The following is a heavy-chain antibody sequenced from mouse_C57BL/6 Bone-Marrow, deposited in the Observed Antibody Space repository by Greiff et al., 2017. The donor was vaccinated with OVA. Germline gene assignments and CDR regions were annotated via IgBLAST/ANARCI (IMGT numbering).Heavy chain of an antibody. J-gene: IGHJ1*03. Sequence: QVQLQQPGAELVKPGASVKLSCKASGYTFTSYWMQWVKQRPGQGLEWIGEIDPSDSYTNYNQKFKGKATLTVDTSSSTAYMQLSSLTSEDSAVYYGARDAYGDWNFDVGGRGNTVTVTS. D-gene: IGHD1-1*01. V-gene: IGHV1-50*01. CDR3: ARDAYGDWNFDV. CDR1: GYTFTSYW. CDR2: IDPSDSYT.